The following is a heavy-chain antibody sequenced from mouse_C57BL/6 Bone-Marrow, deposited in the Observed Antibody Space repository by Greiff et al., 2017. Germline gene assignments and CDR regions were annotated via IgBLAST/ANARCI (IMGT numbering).Heavy chain of an antibody. CDR1: GYSFTDYN. Sequence: VQLQQSGPELVKPGASVKISCKASGYSFTDYNMNWVKQSNGKSLEWIGVINPNYGTTSYNQKFKGKATLTVDQSSSTAYMQLNSLTSEDSSVYYCARRQLRLHYYAMDYWGQGTSVTVSS. J-gene: IGHJ4*01. CDR2: INPNYGTT. CDR3: ARRQLRLHYYAMDY. D-gene: IGHD3-2*02. V-gene: IGHV1-39*01.